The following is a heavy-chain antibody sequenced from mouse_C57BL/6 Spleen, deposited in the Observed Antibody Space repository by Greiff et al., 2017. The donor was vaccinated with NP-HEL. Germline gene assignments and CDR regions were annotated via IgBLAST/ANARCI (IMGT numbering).Heavy chain of an antibody. V-gene: IGHV1-54*01. J-gene: IGHJ3*01. CDR3: AIYLTGAY. D-gene: IGHD5-5*01. CDR1: GYAFTNYL. Sequence: VQLQQSGAELVRPGTSVKVSCKASGYAFTNYLIEWVKQRPGQGLEWIGVINPGSGGTNYNEKFKGKATLTADKSSSTAYMQLSSLTSEDSAVYFCAIYLTGAYWGQGTLVTVSA. CDR2: INPGSGGT.